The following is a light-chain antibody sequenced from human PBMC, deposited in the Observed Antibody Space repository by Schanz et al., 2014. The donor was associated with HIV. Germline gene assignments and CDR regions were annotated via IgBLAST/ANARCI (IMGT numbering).Light chain of an antibody. Sequence: QSALTQPPSASGSPGQSVTISCTGTSSDVGGYNHVSWYQQHPGKAPKLMIYEVIKRPSGVPDRFSGSKSGNTASLTISGLQTEDEGDYYCCSYAGTYTVFGGGTKLTVL. CDR2: EVI. CDR1: SSDVGGYNH. V-gene: IGLV2-8*01. CDR3: CSYAGTYTV. J-gene: IGLJ2*01.